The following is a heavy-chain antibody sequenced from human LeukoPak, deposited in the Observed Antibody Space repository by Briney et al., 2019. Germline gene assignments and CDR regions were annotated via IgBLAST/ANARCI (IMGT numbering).Heavy chain of an antibody. V-gene: IGHV3-23*01. Sequence: GGSLRLSCAASGFTFSSYAMSWVRQAPGKGLEWVSSISGSGGSTYYADSVKGRFTISRDNSKNTLYLQMNSLRAEDTAVYYCAKDPRYGPTKKFDYWGQGTLVTVSS. CDR1: GFTFSSYA. CDR2: ISGSGGST. J-gene: IGHJ4*02. D-gene: IGHD3-16*01. CDR3: AKDPRYGPTKKFDY.